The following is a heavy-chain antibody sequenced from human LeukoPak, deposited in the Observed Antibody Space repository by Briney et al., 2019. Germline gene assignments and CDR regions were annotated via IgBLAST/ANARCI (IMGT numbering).Heavy chain of an antibody. CDR1: GFAFSTYA. Sequence: SGGSLRLSCVASGFAFSTYAMNWVRQAPGKGLEWVAVMSYDGSNKYYADSVRGRFTISRDNSKNTLYLQMNSLRSEDSAVYYCTKAGCSSTTCYSNCWGQGTLVTVSS. D-gene: IGHD2-2*01. CDR2: MSYDGSNK. CDR3: TKAGCSSTTCYSNC. J-gene: IGHJ4*02. V-gene: IGHV3-30*18.